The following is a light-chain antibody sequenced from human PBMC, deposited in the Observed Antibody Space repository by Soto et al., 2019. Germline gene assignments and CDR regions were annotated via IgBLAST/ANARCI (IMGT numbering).Light chain of an antibody. CDR2: EVS. V-gene: IGLV2-14*01. CDR3: SSYTSSSTLV. CDR1: SSDVGGYNY. Sequence: QSVLPQPSSVSGSPGQSITISCTGTSSDVGGYNYVSWYQQHPGKAPQLMIYEVSNRPSGVSNRFSGSKSGNTASLTISGLQAEDEADYYCSSYTSSSTLVFGTGTKVTV. J-gene: IGLJ1*01.